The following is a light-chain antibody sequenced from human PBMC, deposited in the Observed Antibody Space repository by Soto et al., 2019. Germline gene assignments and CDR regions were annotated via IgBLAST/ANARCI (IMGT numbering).Light chain of an antibody. Sequence: EIVLTQSPATLSLSPWEIATLSCRASQSVRSYLAWYQQKPGQAPRLLIYDASNRATGIPARFSGSGSGTDFTLTISSLEPEDFAVYYCQQRSNWPFTFGPGNKVHIK. CDR2: DAS. CDR1: QSVRSY. J-gene: IGKJ3*01. CDR3: QQRSNWPFT. V-gene: IGKV3-11*01.